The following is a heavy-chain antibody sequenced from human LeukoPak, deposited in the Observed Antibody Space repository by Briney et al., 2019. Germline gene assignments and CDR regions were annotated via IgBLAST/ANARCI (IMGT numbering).Heavy chain of an antibody. V-gene: IGHV3-33*01. CDR1: GFTFSSYG. CDR2: IWYDGSNK. J-gene: IGHJ6*03. Sequence: GGSLRLSCAASGFTFSSYGMHWVRQAPGKGLEWVAVIWYDGSNKYYADSVKGRFTISRDNSKNTLYLQMNSLRAEDTAAYYCARDIVAGYMDVWGKGTTVTVSS. CDR3: ARDIVAGYMDV. D-gene: IGHD5-12*01.